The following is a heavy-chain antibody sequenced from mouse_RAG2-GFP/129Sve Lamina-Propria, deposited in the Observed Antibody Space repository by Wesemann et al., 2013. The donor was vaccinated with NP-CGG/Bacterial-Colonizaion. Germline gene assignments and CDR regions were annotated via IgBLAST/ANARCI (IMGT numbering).Heavy chain of an antibody. Sequence: VQLQQPGAELVKPGASVKLSCKASGYTFTDYYMNWVKQSHGKSLEWIGVINPYNGGTSYNQKFKGKATLTVDKSSSTAYMELNSLTSEDSAVYYCARGYYYGSSWYFDVWGTGTTVTVSS. CDR3: ARGYYYGSSWYFDV. CDR2: INPYNGGT. J-gene: IGHJ1*03. CDR1: GYTFTDYY. V-gene: IGHV1-19*01. D-gene: IGHD1-1*01.